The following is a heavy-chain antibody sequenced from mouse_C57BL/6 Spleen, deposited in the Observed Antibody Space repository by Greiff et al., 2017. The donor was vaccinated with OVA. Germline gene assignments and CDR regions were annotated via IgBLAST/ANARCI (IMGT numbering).Heavy chain of an antibody. V-gene: IGHV1-26*01. CDR1: GYKFTDYY. J-gene: IGHJ2*01. D-gene: IGHD2-3*01. CDR2: INPNNGGT. CDR3: AYEDYFDY. Sequence: EVQLQQSGPELVKPGASVKISCKASGYKFTDYYMNWVKQSHGKSLEWIGDINPNNGGTSYNQKFKGKATLTVDKSSSTAYMELRSLTSEDSAVYYCAYEDYFDYWGQGTTLTVSS.